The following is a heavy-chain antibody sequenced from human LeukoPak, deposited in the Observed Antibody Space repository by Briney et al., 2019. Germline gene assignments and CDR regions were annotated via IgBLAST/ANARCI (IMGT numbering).Heavy chain of an antibody. CDR1: EFTFSSYA. V-gene: IGHV3-23*01. J-gene: IGHJ6*02. CDR3: AKYVTAKGPPYGLDV. Sequence: LPGGSLRLSCAASEFTFSSYAMQWVRQAPGKGLEWVSGISASGGSTYYADSVKGRSTISRDNSKNTLYLQMNSLRAEDTAIYYCAKYVTAKGPPYGLDVWGQGTTVTVSS. CDR2: ISASGGST. D-gene: IGHD1-14*01.